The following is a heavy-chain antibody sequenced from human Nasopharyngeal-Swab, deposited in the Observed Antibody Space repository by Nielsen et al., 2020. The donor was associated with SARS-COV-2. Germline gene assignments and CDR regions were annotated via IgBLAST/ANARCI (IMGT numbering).Heavy chain of an antibody. Sequence: SVKVSCKASGGTFSSYAISWVRQAPGQGLEWMGGIIPNLGIANYAQKFQGRVTITADKSTSTAYMELSSLRSEDTAVYYCARDLGYCSGGSCYSEWGQGTLVTVSS. D-gene: IGHD2-15*01. CDR1: GGTFSSYA. J-gene: IGHJ4*02. CDR3: ARDLGYCSGGSCYSE. CDR2: IIPNLGIA. V-gene: IGHV1-69*10.